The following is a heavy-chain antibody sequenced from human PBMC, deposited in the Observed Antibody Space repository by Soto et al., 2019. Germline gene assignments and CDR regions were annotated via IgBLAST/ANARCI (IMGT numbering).Heavy chain of an antibody. CDR1: GLTFRGDA. D-gene: IGHD1-1*01. J-gene: IGHJ4*02. V-gene: IGHV3-23*01. CDR2: ISGSGEMT. CDR3: ARSEMTYNWND. Sequence: EVQLLESGGDLVQPGGSLRLACAASGLTFRGDAMSWVRQAPGKGLEWVSSISGSGEMTHYAESVKGRFTISRDNSKNTLYLQMESLRAEDTALYYCARSEMTYNWNDWGQGTLVTVSS.